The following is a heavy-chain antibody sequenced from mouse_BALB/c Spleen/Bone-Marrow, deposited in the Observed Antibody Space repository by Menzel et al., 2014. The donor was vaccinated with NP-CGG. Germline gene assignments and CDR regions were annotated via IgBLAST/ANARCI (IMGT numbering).Heavy chain of an antibody. CDR1: GFNIKDTY. D-gene: IGHD1-1*01. CDR2: IDPANGNT. Sequence: VQLKESGAELVEPGASVKLSCTASGFNIKDTYMYWVKQRPEQGLERIGRIDPANGNTKYDPKFQDKATITADASSDTAYLQLSSLTSGDTADYYCARYYYGSSLFAYWGQGTLVTVSA. J-gene: IGHJ3*01. CDR3: ARYYYGSSLFAY. V-gene: IGHV14-3*02.